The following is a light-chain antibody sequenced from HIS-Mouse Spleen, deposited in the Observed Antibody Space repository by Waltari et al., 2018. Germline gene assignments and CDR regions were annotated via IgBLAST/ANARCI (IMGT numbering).Light chain of an antibody. Sequence: DIQLTQSPSFLSASVGDRVTITCRARQGISSYLAWYQQKPGKAPKLLIYAASTLQSGVPSRFSGSGSGTEFTLTINSLQPEDFATYYCQQLNSYPPTFGQGTKVEIK. CDR3: QQLNSYPPT. CDR1: QGISSY. V-gene: IGKV1-9*01. J-gene: IGKJ1*01. CDR2: AAS.